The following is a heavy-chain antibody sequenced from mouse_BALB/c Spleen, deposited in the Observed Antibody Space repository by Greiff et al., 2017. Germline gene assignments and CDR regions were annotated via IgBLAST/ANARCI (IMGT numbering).Heavy chain of an antibody. CDR2: ISYSGST. Sequence: EVQLQQSGPSLVKPSQTLSLTCSVTGDSITSGYWNWIRKFPGNKLEYMGYISYSGSTYYNPSLKSRISITRDTSKNQYYLQLNSVTTEDTATYYCARWDPIYYDYDYYAMDYWGQGTSVTVSS. CDR3: ARWDPIYYDYDYYAMDY. CDR1: GDSITSGY. V-gene: IGHV3-8*02. D-gene: IGHD2-4*01. J-gene: IGHJ4*01.